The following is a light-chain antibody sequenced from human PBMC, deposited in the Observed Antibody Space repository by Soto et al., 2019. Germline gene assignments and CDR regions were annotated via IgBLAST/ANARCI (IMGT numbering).Light chain of an antibody. CDR3: QQYGRSGT. Sequence: DTVLTQSPGTLSLSPGERATLSCRASQSVGTYLAWYQQKPGQAPRLLIYDASNRATGIAPRFRGSGSGTDFTLTISRLEPEDFAVYYCQQYGRSGTFGQGTKVDI. CDR1: QSVGTY. CDR2: DAS. V-gene: IGKV3-20*01. J-gene: IGKJ1*01.